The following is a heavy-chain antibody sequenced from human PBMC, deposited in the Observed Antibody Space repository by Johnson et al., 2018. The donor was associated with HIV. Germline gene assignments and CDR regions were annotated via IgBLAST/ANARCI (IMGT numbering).Heavy chain of an antibody. Sequence: VQLVESGGGLVQPGESLRLSCAAFGFSFSTYAMHWVRQAPGKGLEYVSAISNNGGSTFYADSVRGRFTNSRDNSKNTLYLQMGSLRVEDMGIYYCAMPYYFDSGVYQWGQGTMVTVSS. V-gene: IGHV3-64*07. CDR2: ISNNGGST. CDR3: AMPYYFDSGVYQ. D-gene: IGHD3-22*01. CDR1: GFSFSTYA. J-gene: IGHJ3*01.